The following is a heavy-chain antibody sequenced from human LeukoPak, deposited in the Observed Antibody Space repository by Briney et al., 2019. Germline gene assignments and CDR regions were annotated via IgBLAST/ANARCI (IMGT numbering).Heavy chain of an antibody. CDR2: ISYDGSNK. D-gene: IGHD3-10*01. V-gene: IGHV3-30*03. CDR1: GFTFSSYG. CDR3: ARDPDYYGSGA. J-gene: IGHJ4*02. Sequence: ALRLSCAASGFTFSSYGMHWVRQAPGKGLEWVAVISYDGSNKYYADSVKGRFTISRDNSKNTLYLQMNSLRAEDTAVYYCARDPDYYGSGAWGQGTLVTVSS.